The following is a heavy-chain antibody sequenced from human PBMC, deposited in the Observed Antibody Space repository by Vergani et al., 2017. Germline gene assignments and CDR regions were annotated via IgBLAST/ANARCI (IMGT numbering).Heavy chain of an antibody. CDR2: IRWNSGSI. Sequence: EVQLVESGGGLVQPGRSLRLSCAASGFTFDDYAMHWVRQAPGKGLEWVSGIRWNSGSIGYADSVKGRFTISRDNGKNSLYLQMNSLRAEDTALYYCAKDIYGYDILTGYYPSFDYWGQGTLVTVSS. V-gene: IGHV3-9*01. D-gene: IGHD3-9*01. J-gene: IGHJ4*02. CDR1: GFTFDDYA. CDR3: AKDIYGYDILTGYYPSFDY.